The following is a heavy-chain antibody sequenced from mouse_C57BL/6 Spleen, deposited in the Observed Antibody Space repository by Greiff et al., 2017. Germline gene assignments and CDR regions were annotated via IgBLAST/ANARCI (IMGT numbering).Heavy chain of an antibody. J-gene: IGHJ2*01. Sequence: VQRVESGAELVRPGASVTLSCKASGYTFTDYEMHWVKQTPVHGLEWIGAIDPETGGTAYNQKFKGKAILTADKSSSTAYMELRSLTSEDSAVYYCTDYGYYFDYWGQGTTLTVSS. CDR2: IDPETGGT. V-gene: IGHV1-15*01. CDR3: TDYGYYFDY. CDR1: GYTFTDYE. D-gene: IGHD1-1*01.